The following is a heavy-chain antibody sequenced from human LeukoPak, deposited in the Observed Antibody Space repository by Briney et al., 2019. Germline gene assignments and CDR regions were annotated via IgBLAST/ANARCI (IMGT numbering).Heavy chain of an antibody. CDR2: IYYSGST. J-gene: IGHJ3*02. Sequence: SETLSLTCTVSGGSISSSSYYWGWIRQPPEKGLEWIGSIYYSGSTYYNPSLKSRVTISVDTSKNQFSLKLSSVTAADTAVYYCASPLPLVVPTTKGDAFDIWGQGTMVTVSS. CDR1: GGSISSSSYY. CDR3: ASPLPLVVPTTKGDAFDI. D-gene: IGHD2-21*01. V-gene: IGHV4-39*01.